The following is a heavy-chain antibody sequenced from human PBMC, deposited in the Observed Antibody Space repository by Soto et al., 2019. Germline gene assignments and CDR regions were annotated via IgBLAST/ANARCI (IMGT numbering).Heavy chain of an antibody. Sequence: SVKVSCKASGGTFSSYAISWVRQAPGQGLEWMGGIIPIFGTANYAQKFQGRVTITADKSTSTAYMELSSLRSEDTAVYYCARVWVYYYDSSGSDAFDIWXQGTMVTVSS. CDR1: GGTFSSYA. D-gene: IGHD3-22*01. J-gene: IGHJ3*02. CDR3: ARVWVYYYDSSGSDAFDI. V-gene: IGHV1-69*06. CDR2: IIPIFGTA.